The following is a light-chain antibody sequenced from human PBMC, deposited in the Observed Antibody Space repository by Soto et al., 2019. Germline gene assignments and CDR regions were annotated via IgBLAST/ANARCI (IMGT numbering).Light chain of an antibody. CDR2: DDS. V-gene: IGLV3-21*02. J-gene: IGLJ3*02. CDR3: HVWNSSSDHQRV. Sequence: SSELTQPPSVSVAPGQTARITCGGNKIVIRSVDWYQQKPGQAPVLVVYDDSDRPSGIPERFSGANSGDTATLTISRVEDGEEDVDYCHVWNSSSDHQRVFGGGTKVTVL. CDR1: KIVIRS.